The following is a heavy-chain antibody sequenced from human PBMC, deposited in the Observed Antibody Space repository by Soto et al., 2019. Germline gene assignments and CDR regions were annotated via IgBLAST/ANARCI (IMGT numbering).Heavy chain of an antibody. J-gene: IGHJ5*02. V-gene: IGHV4-59*01. CDR3: ARETMVRGVIS. D-gene: IGHD3-10*01. CDR1: GGSISSYD. CDR2: IYYSGST. Sequence: PSGTLSLTCTVSGGSISSYDWSWIRQPPGKGLEWIGYIYYSGSTTYNHSLKSRVTISVDTSKTQFSLKLSSVTAADTAAYYCARETMVRGVISWGQGTLVTVSS.